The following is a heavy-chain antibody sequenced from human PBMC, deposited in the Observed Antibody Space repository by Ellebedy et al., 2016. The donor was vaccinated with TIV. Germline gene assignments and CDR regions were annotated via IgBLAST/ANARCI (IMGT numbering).Heavy chain of an antibody. CDR3: ARGRAVDY. CDR2: INQDGSEK. Sequence: PGGSLRLSCAAPGFKFSNFWMSWVRQVPGKGPEWVANINQDGSEKYYVDSVRGRFSISRDNAKNSLNLHMNSLRAEDTAVYHCARGRAVDYWGQGTLVTVSS. V-gene: IGHV3-7*01. CDR1: GFKFSNFW. D-gene: IGHD3-10*01. J-gene: IGHJ4*02.